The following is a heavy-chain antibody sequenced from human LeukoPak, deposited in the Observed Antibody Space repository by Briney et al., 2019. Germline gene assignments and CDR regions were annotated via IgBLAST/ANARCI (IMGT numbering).Heavy chain of an antibody. D-gene: IGHD6-13*01. J-gene: IGHJ6*02. CDR1: GFTFTSSA. CDR3: AADLSTAAGSFYYYYGMDV. Sequence: ASVKVSCEASGFTFTSSAMQWVRQARGQRLEWIGWIVVGSGSTNYAQKFQERVTITRDMSTSTAYMELSSLRSEDTAVYYCAADLSTAAGSFYYYYGMDVWGQGTTVTVSS. CDR2: IVVGSGST. V-gene: IGHV1-58*02.